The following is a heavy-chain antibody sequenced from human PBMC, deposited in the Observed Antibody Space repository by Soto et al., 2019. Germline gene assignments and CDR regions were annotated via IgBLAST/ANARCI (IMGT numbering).Heavy chain of an antibody. Sequence: QVQLVQSGAEVKKPGSSVKVSCKTSGGTFRTSVISWVRQAPGQGLEWMGGIIPIFGTANYAQKFQGRVTITADESTSTAYMELSGLRSEDTAVYYCARDPLWSDGTNDLQEYYGMDVWGQGTTVTVSS. J-gene: IGHJ6*02. V-gene: IGHV1-69*01. CDR2: IIPIFGTA. D-gene: IGHD1-1*01. CDR3: ARDPLWSDGTNDLQEYYGMDV. CDR1: GGTFRTSV.